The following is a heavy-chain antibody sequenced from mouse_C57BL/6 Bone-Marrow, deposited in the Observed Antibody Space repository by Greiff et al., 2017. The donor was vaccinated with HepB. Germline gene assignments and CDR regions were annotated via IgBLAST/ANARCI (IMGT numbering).Heavy chain of an antibody. J-gene: IGHJ4*01. Sequence: EVMLVESGTVLARPGASVKMSCKTSGYTFTSYWMHWVKQRPGQGLEWIGAIYPGNSDTSYNQKFKGKAKLTAVTSASTAYMELSSLTNEDAAVYYCAHYGSSDAMDYWGQGTSVTVSS. CDR1: GYTFTSYW. D-gene: IGHD1-1*01. V-gene: IGHV1-5*01. CDR3: AHYGSSDAMDY. CDR2: IYPGNSDT.